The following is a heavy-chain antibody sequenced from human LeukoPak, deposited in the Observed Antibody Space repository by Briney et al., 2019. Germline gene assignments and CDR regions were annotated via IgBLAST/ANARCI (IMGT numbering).Heavy chain of an antibody. CDR1: GGSISSGGYS. J-gene: IGHJ5*02. CDR2: IYHSGST. V-gene: IGHV4-30-2*01. Sequence: SETLSLTCAVSGGSISSGGYSWSWIRQPPGKGLEWIGYIYHSGSTNYNPSLKSRVTISVDTSKNQFSLKLSSVTAADTAVYYCARVMSIAARPRKIWFDPWGQGTLVTVSS. CDR3: ARVMSIAARPRKIWFDP. D-gene: IGHD6-6*01.